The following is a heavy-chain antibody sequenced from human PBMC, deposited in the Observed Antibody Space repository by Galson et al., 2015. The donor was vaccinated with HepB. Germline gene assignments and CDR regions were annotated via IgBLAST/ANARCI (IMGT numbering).Heavy chain of an antibody. CDR3: ASGEQQLVGTFDY. CDR2: ISYDGSNK. D-gene: IGHD6-13*01. V-gene: IGHV3-30-3*01. Sequence: SLRLSCAASGFTFSSYAMHWVRQAPGKGLEWVAVISYDGSNKYYADSVKGRFTISRDNSKNTLYLQMNSLRAEDTAVYYCASGEQQLVGTFDYWGQGTLVTVSS. J-gene: IGHJ4*02. CDR1: GFTFSSYA.